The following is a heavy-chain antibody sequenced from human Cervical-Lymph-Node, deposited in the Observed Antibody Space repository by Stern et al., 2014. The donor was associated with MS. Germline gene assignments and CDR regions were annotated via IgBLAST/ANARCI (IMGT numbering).Heavy chain of an antibody. Sequence: EVQLEESGGDLVQPGRSLRLSCAVSGFSFDDYAMHWVRQAPGHGLEWVSGISLNSGSEGYADSVKGRFTLSRDNAKNSLYLQMNSLRAEDTALYYCAKDRGYCSSTGGSKGDDYFGMDVWGRGTTVTVSS. J-gene: IGHJ6*02. CDR2: ISLNSGSE. CDR1: GFSFDDYA. D-gene: IGHD2-2*01. V-gene: IGHV3-9*01. CDR3: AKDRGYCSSTGGSKGDDYFGMDV.